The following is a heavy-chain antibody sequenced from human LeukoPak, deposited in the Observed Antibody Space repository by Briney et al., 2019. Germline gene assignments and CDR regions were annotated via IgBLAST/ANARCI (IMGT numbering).Heavy chain of an antibody. D-gene: IGHD3-22*01. Sequence: GASVKVSCKASGYTFTGYYMHWVRQAPGQGLEWMGWINPNSGGTNYAQKFQGRVTMTRDTSISTAYMELSRLRSDDTAVYYCARDWYDSSGLYYYYYYMDVWGKGTTVTVSS. CDR2: INPNSGGT. CDR1: GYTFTGYY. V-gene: IGHV1-2*02. J-gene: IGHJ6*03. CDR3: ARDWYDSSGLYYYYYYMDV.